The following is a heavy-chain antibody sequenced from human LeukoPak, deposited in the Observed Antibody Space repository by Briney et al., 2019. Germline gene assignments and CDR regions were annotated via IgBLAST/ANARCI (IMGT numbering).Heavy chain of an antibody. Sequence: GGSLRLSCAASGFTFSSYAMNWVRQAPGKGLEWVSSISSSSSYIYYADSVKGRFTISRDNAKNSLYLQMNSLRAEDTAVYYCARVGRYNWNGVDYWGQGTLVTVSS. V-gene: IGHV3-21*01. CDR1: GFTFSSYA. J-gene: IGHJ4*02. CDR2: ISSSSSYI. D-gene: IGHD1-20*01. CDR3: ARVGRYNWNGVDY.